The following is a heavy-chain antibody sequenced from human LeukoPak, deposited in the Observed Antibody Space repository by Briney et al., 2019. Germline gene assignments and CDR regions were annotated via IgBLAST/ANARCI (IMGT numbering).Heavy chain of an antibody. J-gene: IGHJ3*02. CDR3: ARRFYSGSYFDAFDI. V-gene: IGHV5-51*01. CDR1: GYSFTSYW. D-gene: IGHD1-26*01. Sequence: GESLKISCKGSGYSFTSYWIGWVRQMPGKGLEWMGIIYPGDSDTRYSPSFQGQVTISADKSICTAYLQCSSLKASDTVMYYCARRFYSGSYFDAFDIWGQGTMVTVSS. CDR2: IYPGDSDT.